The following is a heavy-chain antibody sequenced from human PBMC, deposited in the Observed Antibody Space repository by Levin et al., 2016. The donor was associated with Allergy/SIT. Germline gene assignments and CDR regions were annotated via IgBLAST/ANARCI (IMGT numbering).Heavy chain of an antibody. J-gene: IGHJ4*02. CDR3: ARSYYYGSGSYDDYFDY. V-gene: IGHV2-5*01. CDR2: IYWNDDK. D-gene: IGHD3-10*01. Sequence: WIRQPPGKALEWLALIYWNDDKRYSPSLKSRLTITKDTSKNQVVLTMTNMDPVDTATYYCARSYYYGSGSYDDYFDYWGQGTLVTVSS.